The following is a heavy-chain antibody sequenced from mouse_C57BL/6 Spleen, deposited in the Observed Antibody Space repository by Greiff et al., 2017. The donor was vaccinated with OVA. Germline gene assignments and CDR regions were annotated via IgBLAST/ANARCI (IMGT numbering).Heavy chain of an antibody. V-gene: IGHV1-72*01. CDR1: GYTFTSYW. CDR3: AKSTPTMGGYFDY. J-gene: IGHJ2*01. D-gene: IGHD1-1*02. Sequence: VQLQQPGAELVKPGASVKLSCKASGYTFTSYWMHWVKQRPGRGLEWIGRIDPNSGGTKYNEKFKSKATLTVDKPSSTAYMQLSSLASEDSAVYYGAKSTPTMGGYFDYWGQGTTLTVSS. CDR2: IDPNSGGT.